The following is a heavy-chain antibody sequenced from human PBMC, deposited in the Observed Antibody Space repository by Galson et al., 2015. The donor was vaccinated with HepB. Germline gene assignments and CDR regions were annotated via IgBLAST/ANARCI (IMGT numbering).Heavy chain of an antibody. V-gene: IGHV1-2*04. D-gene: IGHD3-3*01. CDR3: ARDGGGVTYYDFWSGKYGMDV. CDR1: GYTFTGYY. Sequence: SVKVSCKASGYTFTGYYMHWVRQAPGQGLEWMGWINPNSGGTNYAQKFQGWVTMTRDTSISTAYMELSRLRSDDTAVYYCARDGGGVTYYDFWSGKYGMDVWGQGTTVTVSS. CDR2: INPNSGGT. J-gene: IGHJ6*02.